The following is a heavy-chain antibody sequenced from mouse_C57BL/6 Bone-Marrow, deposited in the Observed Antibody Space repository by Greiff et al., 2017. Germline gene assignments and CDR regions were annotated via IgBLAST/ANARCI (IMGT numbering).Heavy chain of an antibody. V-gene: IGHV1-55*01. CDR2: IYPGSGST. Sequence: VQLQQPGAELVKPGASVKMSCKASGYTFTSYWITWVKQRPGQGLEWIGDIYPGSGSTNCNEKFKSKATLTVDTSSSTAYMQLSSLTSEYSAVYYCARPYYSNYWYIDIWGTGTTVTVSS. D-gene: IGHD2-5*01. J-gene: IGHJ1*03. CDR1: GYTFTSYW. CDR3: ARPYYSNYWYIDI.